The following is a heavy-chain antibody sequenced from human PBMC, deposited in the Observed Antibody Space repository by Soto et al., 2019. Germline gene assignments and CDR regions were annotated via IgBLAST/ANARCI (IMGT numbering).Heavy chain of an antibody. Sequence: ASVKVSCKASGYTFTSYGISWVRQAPGQGLEWMGWISAYNGNTNYAQKLQGRVTMTTDTSTSTAYMELRSLRSDDTAVYYCAANKRSSSWYGFDYWGQGTLVTVS. CDR3: AANKRSSSWYGFDY. CDR2: ISAYNGNT. J-gene: IGHJ4*02. CDR1: GYTFTSYG. D-gene: IGHD6-13*01. V-gene: IGHV1-18*01.